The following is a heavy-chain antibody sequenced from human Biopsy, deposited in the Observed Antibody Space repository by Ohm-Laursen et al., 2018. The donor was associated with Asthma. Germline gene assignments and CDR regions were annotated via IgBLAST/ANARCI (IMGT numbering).Heavy chain of an antibody. D-gene: IGHD3-10*01. J-gene: IGHJ6*02. CDR3: AKLRITMVQGVIINVEYYYGMDV. CDR1: GGSFSGYY. V-gene: IGHV4-34*01. Sequence: SDTLSLTCAVYGGSFSGYYWSWIHQPPGKGLEWIGEIYHSGSTNYNPSLKSRVTISVDKPKNQFSLKLSSVTAADTAVYYCAKLRITMVQGVIINVEYYYGMDVWGQGTTVTVSS. CDR2: IYHSGST.